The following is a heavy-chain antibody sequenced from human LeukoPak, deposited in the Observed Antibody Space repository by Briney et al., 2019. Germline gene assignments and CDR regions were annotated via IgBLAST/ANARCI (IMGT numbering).Heavy chain of an antibody. V-gene: IGHV3-9*01. CDR3: AKGTIAVAGPGWFDP. CDR2: MSWNSGSI. CDR1: GFTFDDYA. J-gene: IGHJ5*02. D-gene: IGHD6-19*01. Sequence: SGGSLRLSFAASGFTFDDYAMHWVRQAPGKGLEWVSGMSWNSGSIGYADSVKGRFTISRDNAKNSLYLQMNSLRAEDTALYYCAKGTIAVAGPGWFDPWGQGTLVTVSS.